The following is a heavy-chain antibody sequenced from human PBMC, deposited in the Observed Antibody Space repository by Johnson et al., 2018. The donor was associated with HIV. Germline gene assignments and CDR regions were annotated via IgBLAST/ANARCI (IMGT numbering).Heavy chain of an antibody. J-gene: IGHJ3*02. CDR3: ARGRISMKVVDLRGGGFDI. Sequence: QVQLVESGGGVVQPGRSMRLSCAASALNFSDYSMHWVRQAPGKGLEWVAIISFDGGTKYYADSVKGRFTISRDNSNNTLYLQMNSLRVEDTAVYLCARGRISMKVVDLRGGGFDIWGQGTKVTVSS. CDR2: ISFDGGTK. V-gene: IGHV3-30*04. CDR1: ALNFSDYS. D-gene: IGHD3-22*01.